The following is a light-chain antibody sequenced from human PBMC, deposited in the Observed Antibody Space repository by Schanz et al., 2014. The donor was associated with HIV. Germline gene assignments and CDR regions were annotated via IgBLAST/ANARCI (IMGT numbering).Light chain of an antibody. CDR1: QSIGSN. J-gene: IGKJ2*01. V-gene: IGKV3D-15*01. Sequence: EMVMTQSPATLSASPGERATLSCRASQSIGSNLAWYQQKPAQAPRLLISGASTRAPGIPARFSGTGSGTKLTLTISRLQSEDFAVYFCQQRSNWPRYTFGQGTKLEFK. CDR3: QQRSNWPRYT. CDR2: GAS.